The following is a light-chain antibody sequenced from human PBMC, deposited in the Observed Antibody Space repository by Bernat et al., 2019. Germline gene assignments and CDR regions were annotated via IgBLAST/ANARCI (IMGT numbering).Light chain of an antibody. CDR2: DVT. V-gene: IGLV2-14*03. CDR3: ISYTTDTTPV. Sequence: QSALTQPASVSGSPGQSITISCTETSSDLHNYNFVSWYQQHPGKAPKLMIYDVTKRPSGVSYRFSGSKSVNTASLTISGLQADDEADYYCISYTTDTTPVFGGGTKLTVL. J-gene: IGLJ2*01. CDR1: SSDLHNYNF.